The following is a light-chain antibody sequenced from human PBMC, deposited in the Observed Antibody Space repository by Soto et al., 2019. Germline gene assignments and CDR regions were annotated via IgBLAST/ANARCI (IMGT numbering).Light chain of an antibody. CDR1: QRVSNH. CDR3: HQYNNWPWT. CDR2: AAS. J-gene: IGKJ1*01. Sequence: ETVMTQSPVTLSVSPGDTATLSCRASQRVSNHFAWYQRKPGQAPRLLIYAASTRAAGVPVRFSGSGSETEFTLTIRSLQSEDFALYYCHQYNNWPWTFGQGTKVDIK. V-gene: IGKV3-15*01.